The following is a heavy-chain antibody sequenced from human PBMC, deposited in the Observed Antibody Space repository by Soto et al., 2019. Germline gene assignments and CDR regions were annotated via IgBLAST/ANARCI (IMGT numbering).Heavy chain of an antibody. D-gene: IGHD2-15*01. CDR3: AIQGGGNYYYYMDV. CDR1: GGSSSSYY. J-gene: IGHJ6*03. Sequence: PSETLSLTFTVSGGSSSSYYWSWILQPPGKGLEWIGSIYYSGSTYYNPSLKSRVTISVDTSKNQFSLKLSSVTAADTAVYYCAIQGGGNYYYYMDVWGKGTTVTVSS. CDR2: IYYSGST. V-gene: IGHV4-59*05.